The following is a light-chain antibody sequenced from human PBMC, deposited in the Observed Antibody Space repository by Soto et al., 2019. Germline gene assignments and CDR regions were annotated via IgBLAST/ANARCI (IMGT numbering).Light chain of an antibody. V-gene: IGLV2-14*01. CDR2: DVS. Sequence: QSALTQPASVSGSPGQSITISCTGTSSDVGGYNYVSWYQQHPGKAPKFMIYDVSNRPSGVSNRFSGSKSGNTASLTISGLQAEDGADYYCSSYTTSNTRQIVFGTGTKVTVL. CDR1: SSDVGGYNY. J-gene: IGLJ1*01. CDR3: SSYTTSNTRQIV.